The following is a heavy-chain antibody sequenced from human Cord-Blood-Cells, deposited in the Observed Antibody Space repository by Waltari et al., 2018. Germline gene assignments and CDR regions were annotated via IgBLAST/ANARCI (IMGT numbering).Heavy chain of an antibody. CDR2: ISYDGSNK. V-gene: IGHV3-30*04. Sequence: QVQLVESGGGVVQPGRSLRLSCAASGFTFSSYAMHWVRQATGKGLEWGAVISYDGSNKYNADSVKGRFTISRDNSKNTLYLQMNSLRAEDTAVYYCARGTSSDYWGQGTLVTVSS. CDR1: GFTFSSYA. J-gene: IGHJ4*02. CDR3: ARGTSSDY.